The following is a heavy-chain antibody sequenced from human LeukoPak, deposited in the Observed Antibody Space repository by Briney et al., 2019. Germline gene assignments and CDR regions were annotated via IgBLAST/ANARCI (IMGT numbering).Heavy chain of an antibody. J-gene: IGHJ4*02. CDR2: ITDSGSFT. CDR3: AKRSGHNYGYFDY. CDR1: GFTFMSFS. D-gene: IGHD5-18*01. Sequence: PGGSLRLSCAASGFTFMSFSMGWVRQTPEMGLEWVSAITDSGSFTDYAESVKGRFTISRDNSKNTLYLQMNSLRGEDTAVYYCAKRSGHNYGYFDYWGQGILVTVSS. V-gene: IGHV3-23*01.